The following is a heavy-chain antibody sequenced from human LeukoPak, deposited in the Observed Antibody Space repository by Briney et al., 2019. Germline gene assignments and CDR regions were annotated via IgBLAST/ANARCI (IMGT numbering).Heavy chain of an antibody. CDR2: IYYSGST. CDR3: ARHGGIAVAYYYFDY. D-gene: IGHD6-19*01. Sequence: SETLSLTCTVSGGSISSYYWSWIRQPPGKGLEWIGYIYYSGSTNYNPSLKSRVTISVDTSKNQFSLKLSSVTAADTAVYYCARHGGIAVAYYYFDYWGQGTLVTVSS. J-gene: IGHJ4*02. V-gene: IGHV4-59*08. CDR1: GGSISSYY.